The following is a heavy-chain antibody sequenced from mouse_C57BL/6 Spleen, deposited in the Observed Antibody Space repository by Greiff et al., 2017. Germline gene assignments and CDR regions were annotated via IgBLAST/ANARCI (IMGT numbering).Heavy chain of an antibody. CDR2: IDPSDSET. V-gene: IGHV1-52*01. CDR3: AREGIYDRGFAY. CDR1: GYTFTSYW. Sequence: QVQLQQSGAELVRPGSSVTLSCKASGYTFTSYWLHWVKQRPIQGLEWIGNIDPSDSETHYNQKFKDKATLTVDKSSITAYLQLSSLTSEDSAVYDCAREGIYDRGFAYWGQGTLVTVSA. D-gene: IGHD2-12*01. J-gene: IGHJ3*01.